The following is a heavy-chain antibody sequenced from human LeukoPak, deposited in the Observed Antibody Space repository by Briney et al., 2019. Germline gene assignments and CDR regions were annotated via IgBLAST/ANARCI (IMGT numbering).Heavy chain of an antibody. CDR3: ASLHSSGWSSDY. CDR1: GGTFSSYA. Sequence: GASVKVSCKASGGTFSSYAISWMRQAPGQGLEWMGGIIPIFGTANYAQKFQGRVTITADKSTSTAYMELSSLRSEDTAVYYCASLHSSGWSSDYWGQGTLVTVSS. D-gene: IGHD6-19*01. CDR2: IIPIFGTA. J-gene: IGHJ4*02. V-gene: IGHV1-69*06.